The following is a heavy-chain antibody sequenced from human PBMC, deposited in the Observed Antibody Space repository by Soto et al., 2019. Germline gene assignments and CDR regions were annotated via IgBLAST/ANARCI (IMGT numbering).Heavy chain of an antibody. CDR2: ISAYNGNT. V-gene: IGHV1-18*01. D-gene: IGHD6-13*01. J-gene: IGHJ3*02. CDR1: GYTFTSYG. CDR3: ERGPLAAGRPDAFDI. Sequence: ASVKVSCKASGYTFTSYGISWVRQAPGQGLEWMGWISAYNGNTNYAQKLQGRVTMTTDTSTSTAYMELRSLRSDDTAVYYCERGPLAAGRPDAFDIWGQGTMVTVSS.